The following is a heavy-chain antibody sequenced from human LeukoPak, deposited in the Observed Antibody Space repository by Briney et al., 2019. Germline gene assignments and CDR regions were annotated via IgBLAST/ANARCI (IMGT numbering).Heavy chain of an antibody. Sequence: HPGGSLRLSCVVSGFTFNRCWMNWVRQAPGKGLEWVAHINPDGRDTYYVDSVKGRFTISRDNAQNSMYLQMNSLRVEDTAVYYCTSWGDTTAEYFQCWGQGTLVTVSS. D-gene: IGHD2-21*02. CDR1: GFTFNRCW. V-gene: IGHV3-7*01. CDR3: TSWGDTTAEYFQC. CDR2: INPDGRDT. J-gene: IGHJ1*01.